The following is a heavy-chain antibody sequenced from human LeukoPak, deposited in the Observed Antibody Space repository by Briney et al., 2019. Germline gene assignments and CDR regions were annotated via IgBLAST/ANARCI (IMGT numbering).Heavy chain of an antibody. D-gene: IGHD2-8*02. V-gene: IGHV4-34*01. J-gene: IGHJ6*02. CDR2: INHSGST. Sequence: SETLSLTCAVYGGSFSGYYWSWIRQPPGNGLEWIGEINHSGSTNYNPSLKSRVTISVDTSKNQFSLKLSSVTAADTAVYYCASLVYYYYGMDVWGQGTTVTVSS. CDR3: ASLVYYYYGMDV. CDR1: GGSFSGYY.